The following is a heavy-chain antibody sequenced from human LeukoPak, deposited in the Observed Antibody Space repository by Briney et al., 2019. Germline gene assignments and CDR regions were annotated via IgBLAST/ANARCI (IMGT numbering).Heavy chain of an antibody. CDR2: IIPIFGTA. J-gene: IGHJ6*03. CDR1: GGTFSSYA. CDR3: ARDQYYDFWSGYSDYYYYYMDV. Sequence: SVKVSCKASGGTFSSYAISWVRQAPGQGLEWMGGIIPIFGTANYAQKFQGRVTITTDESTSTAYMELSSLRSEDTAVYYCARDQYYDFWSGYSDYYYYYMDVWGKGTTVTVSS. D-gene: IGHD3-3*01. V-gene: IGHV1-69*05.